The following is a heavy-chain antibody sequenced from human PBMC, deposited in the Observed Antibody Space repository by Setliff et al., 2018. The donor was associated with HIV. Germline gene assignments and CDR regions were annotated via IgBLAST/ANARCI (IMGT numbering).Heavy chain of an antibody. Sequence: GESLKISCQGSGYNFVDYSIAWVRQVPGKGLEWMGIIYPVDSETRYSPSFQGQVTISADKSINTAYLQWTTLKALDSAMYYCARPRGNDYAGSGFDNWGQGTLVTVSS. CDR3: ARPRGNDYAGSGFDN. J-gene: IGHJ4*02. D-gene: IGHD2-2*01. V-gene: IGHV5-51*01. CDR1: GYNFVDYS. CDR2: IYPVDSET.